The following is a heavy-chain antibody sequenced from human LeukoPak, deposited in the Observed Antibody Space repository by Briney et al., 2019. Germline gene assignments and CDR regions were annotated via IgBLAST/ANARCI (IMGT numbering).Heavy chain of an antibody. Sequence: PSETLSLTCSVSGDSISRSDSYWDWVRQPPGKGLEWIGTIYYSGRTYYSPSLKGRVTMSVDTSKNQFSLNLKSVPAADTATFYCARRRYFDGSGYLEWGQGTLLSVSS. V-gene: IGHV4-39*01. J-gene: IGHJ1*01. D-gene: IGHD3-22*01. CDR2: IYYSGRT. CDR3: ARRRYFDGSGYLE. CDR1: GDSISRSDSY.